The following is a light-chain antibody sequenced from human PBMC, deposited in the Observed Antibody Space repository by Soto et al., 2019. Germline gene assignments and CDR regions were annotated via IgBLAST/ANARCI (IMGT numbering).Light chain of an antibody. Sequence: QSALTQPAFVSGSPGQSITISCTGTSSDVGGYKYVSWYQHPPGKAPKLMISEVSNRPSGVSNRFSGSKSGNTASRTISGLQAEDEADYYCSSYTSTSTRVFGTGTKVTVL. CDR3: SSYTSTSTRV. CDR2: EVS. V-gene: IGLV2-14*01. CDR1: SSDVGGYKY. J-gene: IGLJ1*01.